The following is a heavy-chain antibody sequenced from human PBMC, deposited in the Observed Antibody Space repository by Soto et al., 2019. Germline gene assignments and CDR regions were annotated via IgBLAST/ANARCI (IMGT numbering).Heavy chain of an antibody. CDR3: AIGSGWQDMDY. V-gene: IGHV4-4*07. J-gene: IGHJ4*02. CDR2: SYSSGST. Sequence: QVQLQESGPGLVKPSETLSLTCTVSGGFISSYYWSWIRQPAGKGLEWIGRSYSSGSTDYNPSLKSRVTMSADTSKNQFSLKLHSVTAADTAVYYCAIGSGWQDMDYWGQGTLVTVSS. CDR1: GGFISSYY. D-gene: IGHD6-19*01.